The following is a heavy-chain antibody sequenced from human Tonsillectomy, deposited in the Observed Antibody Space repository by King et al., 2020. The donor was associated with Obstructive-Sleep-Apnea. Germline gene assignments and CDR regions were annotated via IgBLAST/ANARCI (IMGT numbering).Heavy chain of an antibody. CDR3: AKDSSGYRNYFDY. J-gene: IGHJ4*02. CDR1: GFTFDDYA. CDR2: INWDGGST. D-gene: IGHD3-22*01. Sequence: VQLVESGGVVVQPGGSLRLSCAASGFTFDDYAMHWVRQAPGKGLEWVSLINWDGGSTYYADSVKGRFTISRDNSRNSLYLQMNSLRAEDNDLYYCAKDSSGYRNYFDYWGQGTLVTVSS. V-gene: IGHV3-43D*03.